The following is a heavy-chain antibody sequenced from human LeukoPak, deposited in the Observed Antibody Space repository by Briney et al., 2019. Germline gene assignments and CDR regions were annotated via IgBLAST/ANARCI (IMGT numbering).Heavy chain of an antibody. CDR3: ARERMPNYYDRSWAFDI. CDR1: GFTFSSYS. V-gene: IGHV3-21*01. Sequence: PGGSLRLSCAASGFTFSSYSMNWVRQAPGKGLEWVSFISSSSSYIYYADSVKGRFTISRDNAKNSLYLQMNSLRAEDTAVYYCARERMPNYYDRSWAFDIWGQGTMVTVSS. D-gene: IGHD3-22*01. CDR2: ISSSSSYI. J-gene: IGHJ3*02.